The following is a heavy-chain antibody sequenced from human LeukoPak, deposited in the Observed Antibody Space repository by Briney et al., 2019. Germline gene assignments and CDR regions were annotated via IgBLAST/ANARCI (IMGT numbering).Heavy chain of an antibody. V-gene: IGHV3-30*04. J-gene: IGHJ4*02. Sequence: PGGSLRLSCAASGFTFNNYTMHWVRQAPGKGLEWMAVISYDGSNKYYADYVKGRFTVSRDNSKNTLYLQMNSLRTEDTAVYYCARAYTTGWSRAFDYWGQGTLVPVSS. CDR1: GFTFNNYT. CDR2: ISYDGSNK. D-gene: IGHD6-19*01. CDR3: ARAYTTGWSRAFDY.